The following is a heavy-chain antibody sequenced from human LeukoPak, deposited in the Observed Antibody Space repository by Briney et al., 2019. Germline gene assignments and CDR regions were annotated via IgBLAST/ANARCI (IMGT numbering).Heavy chain of an antibody. CDR2: INPNSGGT. J-gene: IGHJ6*03. D-gene: IGHD6-13*01. CDR1: GYTFTAYY. Sequence: ASVKVSCKASGYTFTAYYMHWVRQAPGQGLEWMGWINPNSGGTNYAQKFQGRVTVTRDTSISTAYMELSRLKSDDTAVYYCARDGIAAAGISGAYYMDVWGKGTTVTISS. CDR3: ARDGIAAAGISGAYYMDV. V-gene: IGHV1-2*02.